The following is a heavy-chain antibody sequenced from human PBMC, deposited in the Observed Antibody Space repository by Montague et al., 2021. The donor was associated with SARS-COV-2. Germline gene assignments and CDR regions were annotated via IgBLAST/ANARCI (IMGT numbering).Heavy chain of an antibody. V-gene: IGHV3-23*01. CDR3: AKDTATIRIAVALMDV. CDR1: GFIFSNYA. CDR2: MSGSGVRR. D-gene: IGHD6-19*01. J-gene: IGHJ6*02. Sequence: SLRLSCAASGFIFSNYAMTWVRQAPVKGLEWVSTMSGSGVRRDYADSVKGRFTISRDSSKNTLYLQMNSLRVEDTAVYYCAKDTATIRIAVALMDVWGQGTTVIVSS.